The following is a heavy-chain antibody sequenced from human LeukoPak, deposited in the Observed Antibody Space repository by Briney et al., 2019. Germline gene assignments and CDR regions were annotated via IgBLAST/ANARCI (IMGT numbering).Heavy chain of an antibody. J-gene: IGHJ4*02. CDR2: IYYSGST. D-gene: IGHD4-23*01. CDR3: ARDIDGGNGFDY. Sequence: KPSETLSLTCTVSGGSISSYYWSWIRQPPGRGLEWIGYIYYSGSTNYNPSLKSRVTISVDTSKNQFSLKLSSVTAADTAVYYCARDIDGGNGFDYWGQGTLVTVSS. V-gene: IGHV4-59*01. CDR1: GGSISSYY.